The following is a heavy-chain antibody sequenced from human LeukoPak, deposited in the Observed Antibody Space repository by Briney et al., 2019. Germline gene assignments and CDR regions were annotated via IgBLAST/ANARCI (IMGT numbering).Heavy chain of an antibody. Sequence: SETLSLTCTVSGGSISSYYWSWIRQPPGKGLEWIGYIFYSGTTNSNPSLKSRVTISVDTYKNQISLKLRSVTAADTAVYYCARMGGNSGYATHWGQGTLVTVSS. CDR2: IFYSGTT. J-gene: IGHJ4*02. V-gene: IGHV4-59*08. D-gene: IGHD5-12*01. CDR3: ARMGGNSGYATH. CDR1: GGSISSYY.